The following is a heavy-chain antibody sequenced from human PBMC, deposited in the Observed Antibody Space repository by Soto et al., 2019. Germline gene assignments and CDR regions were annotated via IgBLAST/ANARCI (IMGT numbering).Heavy chain of an antibody. CDR2: IYNSGST. V-gene: IGHV4-59*01. J-gene: IGHJ3*01. D-gene: IGHD1-26*01. Sequence: QVQLQESGPGLVKSSETLSLTCSVSGASIRLYYWTWIRQPPGKGLEWIGYIYNSGSTNYSPSLKSRVTISLDTSKNQFSLNVNSVTAADTAVYYCARASIVGASIEAFDVWGQGTMVTVSA. CDR1: GASIRLYY. CDR3: ARASIVGASIEAFDV.